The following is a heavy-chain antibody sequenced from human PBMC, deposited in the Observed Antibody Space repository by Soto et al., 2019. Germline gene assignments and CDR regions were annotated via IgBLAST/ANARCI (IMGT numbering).Heavy chain of an antibody. CDR3: ARHRIEVVWRGFDF. J-gene: IGHJ4*02. D-gene: IGHD3-10*01. V-gene: IGHV4-39*01. Sequence: HSESLSLTCTVCTDCINFTNSYWGWIRQPPGKGLQWIGSSSYNGGTFYNPSLKGRVVISFDTSKKQSSLQVTSVTAADTAVYFCARHRIEVVWRGFDFWGQGSPVTVSS. CDR1: TDCINFTNSY. CDR2: SSYNGGT.